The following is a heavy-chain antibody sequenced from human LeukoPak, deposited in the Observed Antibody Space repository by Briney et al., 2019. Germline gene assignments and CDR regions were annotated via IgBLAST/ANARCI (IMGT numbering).Heavy chain of an antibody. V-gene: IGHV3-48*01. CDR2: ISSSSSTI. Sequence: PGGSLRLSCAASGFTFSSYSMNWVRQAPGKGLEWVSYISSSSSTIYYADSVKRRFTISRDNAKNSLYLQMNSLRAEDTAVYYCARDQHSGYDPIDYWGQGTLVTVSS. D-gene: IGHD5-12*01. CDR1: GFTFSSYS. J-gene: IGHJ4*02. CDR3: ARDQHSGYDPIDY.